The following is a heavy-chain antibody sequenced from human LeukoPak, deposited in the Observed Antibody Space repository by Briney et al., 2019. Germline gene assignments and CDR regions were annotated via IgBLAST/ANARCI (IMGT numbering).Heavy chain of an antibody. J-gene: IGHJ4*02. CDR2: ISAYNGNT. CDR1: SYTFTSYG. D-gene: IGHD2-15*01. CDR3: ARDRCSGGSCAFDY. V-gene: IGHV1-18*01. Sequence: VASVKVSCKASSYTFTSYGISWVRQAPGQGLEWMGWISAYNGNTNYAQKLQGRVTMTTDTSTSTAYMEVRSLRSDDTAVYYCARDRCSGGSCAFDYWGQGSLVTVSS.